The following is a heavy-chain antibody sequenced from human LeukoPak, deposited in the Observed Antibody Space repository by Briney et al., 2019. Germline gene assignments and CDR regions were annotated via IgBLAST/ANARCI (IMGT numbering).Heavy chain of an antibody. CDR3: ARDSGYCSSTSCSNLDY. D-gene: IGHD2-2*01. CDR2: IIPILGIA. V-gene: IGHV1-69*04. J-gene: IGHJ4*02. Sequence: ASVKVSCKASGGTFSSYTISWVRQAPGQGLERMGRIIPILGIANYAQKFQGRVTMTTDTSTSTAYMVLRSLRSDDTAVYYCARDSGYCSSTSCSNLDYWGQGTLVTVSS. CDR1: GGTFSSYT.